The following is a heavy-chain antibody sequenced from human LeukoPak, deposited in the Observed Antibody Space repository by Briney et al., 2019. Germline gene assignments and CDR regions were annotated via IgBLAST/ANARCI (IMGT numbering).Heavy chain of an antibody. Sequence: PGGSLRLSCTISGFTFTNYWMNWVRQAPGKGLVWVSRINPDGTNTKYADSVKGRFTIFRDNTKNTLYLQMTSLRPEDTAVYYCARAEELNESYYFDYWGQGTLVTVSS. V-gene: IGHV3-74*01. CDR3: ARAEELNESYYFDY. D-gene: IGHD1-7*01. CDR1: GFTFTNYW. J-gene: IGHJ4*02. CDR2: INPDGTNT.